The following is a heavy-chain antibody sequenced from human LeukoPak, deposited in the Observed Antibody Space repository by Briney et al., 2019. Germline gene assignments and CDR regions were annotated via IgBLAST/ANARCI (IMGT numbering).Heavy chain of an antibody. CDR2: TIPIFGIA. V-gene: IGHV1-69*04. D-gene: IGHD3-22*01. Sequence: SVKVSCKASGGTFSSYAISWVRQAPGQGLEWMGRTIPIFGIANYAQKFQGRVTITADKSTSTAYMELSSLRSEDTAVYYCARDRLYYYDSSGYYQTPDYWGQGTLVTVSS. CDR3: ARDRLYYYDSSGYYQTPDY. J-gene: IGHJ4*02. CDR1: GGTFSSYA.